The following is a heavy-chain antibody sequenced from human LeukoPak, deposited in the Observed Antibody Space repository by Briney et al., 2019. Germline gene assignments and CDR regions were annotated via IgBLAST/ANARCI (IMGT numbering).Heavy chain of an antibody. CDR1: GGSISSYY. CDR3: TRGRTFDN. Sequence: SETLSLTCTVSGGSISSYYWSWIRQPPGKGLEWIGNIYDRGSTKYNPSLKSRVTISVDTSKNQFSLRLSSVTAADTAVYYCTRGRTFDNWGQGTLVTVSS. CDR2: IYDRGST. J-gene: IGHJ4*02. V-gene: IGHV4-59*01.